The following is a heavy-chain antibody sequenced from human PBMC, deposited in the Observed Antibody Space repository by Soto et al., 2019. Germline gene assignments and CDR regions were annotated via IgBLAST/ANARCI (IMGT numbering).Heavy chain of an antibody. V-gene: IGHV4-59*01. CDR2: VYHTGST. D-gene: IGHD6-19*01. J-gene: IGHJ4*02. Sequence: LETLSLTCDVSGASITTYYWTWIRQAPGKGLEWIGNVYHTGSTDYNSSLKSRVTISVDTSKNQFSLNMNSVTAADTAVYYCARSLFGSGWTLDYWGQGALVTVSS. CDR1: GASITTYY. CDR3: ARSLFGSGWTLDY.